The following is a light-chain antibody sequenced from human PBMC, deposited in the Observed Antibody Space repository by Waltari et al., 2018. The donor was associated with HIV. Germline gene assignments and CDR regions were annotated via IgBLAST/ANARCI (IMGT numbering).Light chain of an antibody. Sequence: QSALTQTASVSASPGQSVTISCTGTNNAIGADNSVPWYHQHPGKVPKLLIYDVTNRPAGVSGRFSGSKSVNTASLTISWLQPDDEADYYCGSSTNSNIVLFGGGTKLTVL. CDR3: GSSTNSNIVL. V-gene: IGLV2-14*01. CDR1: NNAIGADNS. CDR2: DVT. J-gene: IGLJ2*01.